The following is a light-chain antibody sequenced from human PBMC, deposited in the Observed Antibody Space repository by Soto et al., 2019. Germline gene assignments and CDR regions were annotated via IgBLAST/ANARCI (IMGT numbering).Light chain of an antibody. V-gene: IGLV2-8*01. J-gene: IGLJ3*02. Sequence: QSVLTQPPSASGSPGQSVTISCSGTSSDVGGYNYVSWYQQHPGKAPKLMIYEVNKRPSGVPDRFSGSKSGNTASLTVSGLQAEDEADYSCSSYAGSNKVFGGGTKLTVL. CDR2: EVN. CDR1: SSDVGGYNY. CDR3: SSYAGSNKV.